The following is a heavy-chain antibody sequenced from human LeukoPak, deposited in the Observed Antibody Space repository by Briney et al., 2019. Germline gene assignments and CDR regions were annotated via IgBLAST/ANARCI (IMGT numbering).Heavy chain of an antibody. CDR1: GFTFSSYD. Sequence: PGGSLRLSCAASGFTFSSYDMHWVRQAPGKGLEWVAFIRYDGSNKYYADSVKGRFTISRDNSKNTLYLQMNSLRAEDTAVYYCARLRVPAAKKDAFDIWGQGTMVTVSS. CDR3: ARLRVPAAKKDAFDI. D-gene: IGHD2-2*01. J-gene: IGHJ3*02. V-gene: IGHV3-30*02. CDR2: IRYDGSNK.